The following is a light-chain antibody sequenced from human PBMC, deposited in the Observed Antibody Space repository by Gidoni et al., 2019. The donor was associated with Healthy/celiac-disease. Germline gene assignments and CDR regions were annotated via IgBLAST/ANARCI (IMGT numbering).Light chain of an antibody. CDR1: ESLLHSNAYNY. V-gene: IGKV2-28*01. Sequence: DMVLTQSPPPLSVTPVEPASISCRSSESLLHSNAYNYLDWYLQKPGQSPQLLLYLGSNPPSGVPDRFSGSGSDTDFTLKISRVEAEDVGVYYCMQALQTPCSFGQGTKLEIK. CDR3: MQALQTPCS. CDR2: LGS. J-gene: IGKJ2*04.